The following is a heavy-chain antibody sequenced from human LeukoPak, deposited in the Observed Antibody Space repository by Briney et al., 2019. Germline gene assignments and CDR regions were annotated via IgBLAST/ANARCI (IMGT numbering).Heavy chain of an antibody. V-gene: IGHV3-30*02. CDR1: GLTFSKYS. CDR3: AKEDYSSSFDY. Sequence: GGSLRLSCAASGLTFSKYSMTWVRQAPGKGLEWVAVIWYGGSNKYYADSVKGRFTISRDNSKNTLYLQMNSLRAEDTAVYYCAKEDYSSSFDYWGQGTLVTVSS. J-gene: IGHJ4*02. CDR2: IWYGGSNK. D-gene: IGHD4-11*01.